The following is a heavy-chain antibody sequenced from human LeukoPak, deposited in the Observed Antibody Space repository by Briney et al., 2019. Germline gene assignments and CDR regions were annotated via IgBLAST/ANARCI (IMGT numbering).Heavy chain of an antibody. Sequence: PGGSLRLSCAASGFTFSSYAMSWVRQAPGKGLEWVSAITGSGGSTYYADSVKGRFTISRDNSNNTLYLQMKSLRAEDTAVYYCAREVGSGNSDRYFDYWGQGTLVTVSS. CDR2: ITGSGGST. D-gene: IGHD3-10*01. V-gene: IGHV3-23*01. CDR1: GFTFSSYA. CDR3: AREVGSGNSDRYFDY. J-gene: IGHJ4*02.